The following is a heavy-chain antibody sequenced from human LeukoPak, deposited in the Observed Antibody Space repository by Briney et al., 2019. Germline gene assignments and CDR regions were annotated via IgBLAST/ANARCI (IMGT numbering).Heavy chain of an antibody. CDR2: IFSHGET. Sequence: PGGSLRLSCAASGFTVGNNYMNWVRQAPGKGLEWGSLIFSHGETSYADSVKGRFTISRDNSKNTLYLQMNGLRVEDTAVYYCASGLNKAAGEEVRDYWGQGTLVTVSS. D-gene: IGHD6-13*01. J-gene: IGHJ4*02. V-gene: IGHV3-66*01. CDR1: GFTVGNNY. CDR3: ASGLNKAAGEEVRDY.